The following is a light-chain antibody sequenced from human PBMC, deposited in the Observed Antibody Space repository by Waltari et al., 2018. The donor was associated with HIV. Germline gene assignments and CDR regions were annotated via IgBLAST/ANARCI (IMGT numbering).Light chain of an antibody. Sequence: QSVLTQPPSASGTPGQRVTISCSGRSSNIGTNTVNWYQQLPGTAPKLLIYTNNQRPAGVPDRFSGSKSGTSASLAISGLQSEDEADYYCAAWDDSLNGNVFGPGTKVTVL. V-gene: IGLV1-44*01. CDR1: SSNIGTNT. J-gene: IGLJ1*01. CDR3: AAWDDSLNGNV. CDR2: TNN.